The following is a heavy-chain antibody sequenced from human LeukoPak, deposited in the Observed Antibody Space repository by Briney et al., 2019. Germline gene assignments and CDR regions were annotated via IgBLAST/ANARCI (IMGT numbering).Heavy chain of an antibody. D-gene: IGHD6-25*01. CDR3: ARRRVDNRSGWYFDF. J-gene: IGHJ4*02. Sequence: SQTLSLTCTVSGGSISSSSYYWGWIRQPPGKGLEWIGSIYYSGTTYYNPSLKSRVTISVDTSKNEFSLKLTSVTAADTAVYYCARRRVDNRSGWYFDFWGQGTLATVSS. V-gene: IGHV4-39*01. CDR2: IYYSGTT. CDR1: GGSISSSSYY.